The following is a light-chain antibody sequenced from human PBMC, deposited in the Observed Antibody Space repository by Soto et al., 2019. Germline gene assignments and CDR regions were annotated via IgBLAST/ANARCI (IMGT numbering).Light chain of an antibody. Sequence: QSALTQPASVSGSPGQSITISCTGTSSDVGYYNVVSWYQQHPGKAPKLMIYEGSKRPSGVSNRSSGSKSGNTASLTISGLQAEDEADYYCCSYADSSTYVFGTGTKVTVL. V-gene: IGLV2-23*01. J-gene: IGLJ1*01. CDR3: CSYADSSTYV. CDR2: EGS. CDR1: SSDVGYYNV.